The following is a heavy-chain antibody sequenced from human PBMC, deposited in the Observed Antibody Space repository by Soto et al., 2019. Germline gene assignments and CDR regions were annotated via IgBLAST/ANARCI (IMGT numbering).Heavy chain of an antibody. D-gene: IGHD2-21*02. J-gene: IGHJ4*02. CDR2: ISYDGSNK. CDR3: AKDKVPVVVTAPLDY. V-gene: IGHV3-30*18. CDR1: GFTFSSYG. Sequence: TGGSLRLSCAASGFTFSSYGMHWVRQAPGKGLEWVAVISYDGSNKYYADSVKGRFTISRDNSKNTLYLQMNSLRAEDTAVYYCAKDKVPVVVTAPLDYWGQGT.